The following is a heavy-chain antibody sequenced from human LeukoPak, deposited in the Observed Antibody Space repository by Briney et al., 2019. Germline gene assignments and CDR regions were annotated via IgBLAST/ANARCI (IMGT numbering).Heavy chain of an antibody. CDR1: GFTFTSSA. J-gene: IGHJ3*02. D-gene: IGHD5-18*01. V-gene: IGHV1-58*02. Sequence: SVKVSCKASGFTFTSSAMQWVRQARGQRLEWIGWIVVGSGNTNYAQKFQERVTITRDMSTSTAYMELSSLRSEDTAVYYCARDSLSYGYIEGVSAFDIWGQGTMVTVSS. CDR3: ARDSLSYGYIEGVSAFDI. CDR2: IVVGSGNT.